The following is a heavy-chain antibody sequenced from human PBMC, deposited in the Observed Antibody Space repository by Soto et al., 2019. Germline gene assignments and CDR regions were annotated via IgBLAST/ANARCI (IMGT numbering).Heavy chain of an antibody. Sequence: QVQLQESGPGLVKPSETLSITCSVSGGDISSFYWNWIRQSPEKGLEWIGSIFYTGTTTYNLSLKSRVNMSVDTSKNQFSLKLTSVTAAETAIYYCARQDSYQSWCLFDFWGQGILVNVSS. J-gene: IGHJ4*02. D-gene: IGHD2-8*01. CDR3: ARQDSYQSWCLFDF. V-gene: IGHV4-59*08. CDR2: IFYTGTT. CDR1: GGDISSFY.